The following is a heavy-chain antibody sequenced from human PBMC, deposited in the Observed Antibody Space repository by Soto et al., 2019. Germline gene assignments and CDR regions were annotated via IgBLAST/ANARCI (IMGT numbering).Heavy chain of an antibody. CDR2: IKEDGREK. V-gene: IGHV3-7*01. CDR3: AKIGSSTWYTWAFDV. D-gene: IGHD6-13*01. Sequence: EVQLVESGGGLVQPGGSLRLSCAASGFIFSDYWMNWVRQSPGKGLEWVANIKEDGREKYYVDSVKGRFTISRDNAKNSLYLQMNSLRVEDTAVYYCAKIGSSTWYTWAFDVWGQGTMVAVSS. J-gene: IGHJ3*01. CDR1: GFIFSDYW.